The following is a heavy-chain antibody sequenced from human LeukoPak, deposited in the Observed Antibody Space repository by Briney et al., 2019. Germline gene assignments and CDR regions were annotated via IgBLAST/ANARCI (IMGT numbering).Heavy chain of an antibody. Sequence: PSETLTLTCAVSGYPISSGYYWGWIRQPPGKGLEWIGSIYHSGSTYYNPSLKSRVTISVDTSKNQFSLKLSSVTAADTAVYYCARLGYCSSTSCFPWGQGTLVTVSS. J-gene: IGHJ5*02. CDR3: ARLGYCSSTSCFP. CDR2: IYHSGST. CDR1: GYPISSGYY. D-gene: IGHD2-2*01. V-gene: IGHV4-38-2*01.